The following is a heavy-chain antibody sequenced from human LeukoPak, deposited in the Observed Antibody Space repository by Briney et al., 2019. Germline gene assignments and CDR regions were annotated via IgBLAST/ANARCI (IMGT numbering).Heavy chain of an antibody. CDR1: GYTFTSYG. Sequence: SSVKVSCKGSGYTFTSYGINWVRQAPGQGVEWMGWMCAYNGYTNYAQKHQGRVTMTTDTSTSTAYMELRSLRTDETAVYYCASDEWGGDFYQEYFQHWGQGTLVTVSS. V-gene: IGHV1-18*01. D-gene: IGHD2-21*02. CDR2: MCAYNGYT. J-gene: IGHJ1*01. CDR3: ASDEWGGDFYQEYFQH.